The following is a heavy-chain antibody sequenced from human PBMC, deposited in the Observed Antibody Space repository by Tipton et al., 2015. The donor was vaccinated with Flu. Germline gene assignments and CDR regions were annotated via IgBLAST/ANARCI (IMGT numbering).Heavy chain of an antibody. V-gene: IGHV3-66*02. CDR2: IYSDGTT. CDR1: GFTVSSNY. D-gene: IGHD1/OR15-1a*01. J-gene: IGHJ6*02. CDR3: AKQRVRGYYVMDV. Sequence: QLVQSGGGLIHPGGSLRLSCAASGFTVSSNYLSWVRQAPGKGLEWVSVIYSDGTTYYADSVKGRFTISRDNSKKTLYLQMNSLRAEDTAMYYCAKQRVRGYYVMDVCGQGTTVTVSS.